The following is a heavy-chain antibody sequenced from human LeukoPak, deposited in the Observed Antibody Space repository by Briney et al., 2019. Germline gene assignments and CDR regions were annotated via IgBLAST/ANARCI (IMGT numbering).Heavy chain of an antibody. CDR2: IYYSGST. CDR1: GGSISSSSYY. J-gene: IGHJ6*03. Sequence: PSETLSRTCTASGGSISSSSYYWGWIRQPPGKGLEWIGSIYYSGSTYYNPSLKSRVTISVDTSKNQFSLKLSSVTAADTAVYYCARHSITIRNRYYYYMDVWGKGTTVTVSS. D-gene: IGHD3-3*01. V-gene: IGHV4-39*01. CDR3: ARHSITIRNRYYYYMDV.